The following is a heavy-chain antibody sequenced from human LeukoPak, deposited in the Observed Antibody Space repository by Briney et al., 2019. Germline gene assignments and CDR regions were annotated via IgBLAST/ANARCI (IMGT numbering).Heavy chain of an antibody. D-gene: IGHD4-11*01. Sequence: GGSLRLSCAASGFTFSSYGMHWVRQAPGKGLEWVAFIRYDGSNKYYADSVKGRFTISRDNSKNTLYLQMNSLRAEDTAVHYCAKGLDFTVTSLFDYWGQGTLVTVSS. CDR3: AKGLDFTVTSLFDY. J-gene: IGHJ4*02. CDR1: GFTFSSYG. CDR2: IRYDGSNK. V-gene: IGHV3-30*02.